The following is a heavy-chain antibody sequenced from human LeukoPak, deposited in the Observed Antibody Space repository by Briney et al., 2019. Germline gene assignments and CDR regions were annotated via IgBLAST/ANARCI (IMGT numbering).Heavy chain of an antibody. V-gene: IGHV4-39*07. D-gene: IGHD3-22*01. CDR1: GGSIIISSYY. CDR2: IYYSGST. Sequence: PSETLSLTCTVSGGSIIISSYYWGWIRQPPGKGLEWIGSIYYSGSTYYNPSLKSRVTISVDTSKNQFSLKLSSVTAADTAVYYCARDRGIVYYDSSGYFDYWGQGTLVTVSS. CDR3: ARDRGIVYYDSSGYFDY. J-gene: IGHJ4*02.